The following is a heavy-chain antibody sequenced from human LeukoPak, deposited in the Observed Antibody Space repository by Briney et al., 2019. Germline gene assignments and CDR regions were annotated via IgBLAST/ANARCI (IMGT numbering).Heavy chain of an antibody. D-gene: IGHD3-22*01. CDR2: INPNSGGT. CDR3: ARGLPLLYYDSSGYYSPLFDY. Sequence: ASVKVSCKASGYTFTGYYMHWVRQAPGQGPEWMGWINPNSGGTNYAQKFQGRVTMTRDTSISTAYMELSRLRSDDTAVYYCARGLPLLYYDSSGYYSPLFDYWGQGTLVTVSS. J-gene: IGHJ4*02. CDR1: GYTFTGYY. V-gene: IGHV1-2*02.